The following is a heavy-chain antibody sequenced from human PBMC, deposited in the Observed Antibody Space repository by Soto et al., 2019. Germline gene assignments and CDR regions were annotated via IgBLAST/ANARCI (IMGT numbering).Heavy chain of an antibody. D-gene: IGHD5-12*01. CDR1: DGSLRSGDYY. CDR3: ARVLHRGSDYDSDYFDK. J-gene: IGHJ4*02. V-gene: IGHV4-30-4*01. CDR2: IYYSGNT. Sequence: QVQLQESGPGLVKPSQTLSLTCSVSDGSLRSGDYYWSWIRQPPGKGLEWIGYIYYSGNTYYNPCIKSRVSLSVDKSKTQFSLKLMSATAADTALYYCARVLHRGSDYDSDYFDKWGQGPLVTVSP.